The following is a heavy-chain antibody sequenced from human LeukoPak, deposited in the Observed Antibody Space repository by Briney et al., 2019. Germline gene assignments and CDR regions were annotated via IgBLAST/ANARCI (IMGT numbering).Heavy chain of an antibody. CDR2: ISGSGGGT. CDR3: AKFSGNYYDSNDYGHLDY. CDR1: GFTFGTYA. Sequence: GGSLRLSCAASGFTFGTYAMSWVRQAPGKGLEWVSGISGSGGGTDYADSVKGRLTISRDNPKNTLYLQMNSLRAEDTAVYYCAKFSGNYYDSNDYGHLDYWGQGTLVTVSS. V-gene: IGHV3-23*01. J-gene: IGHJ4*02. D-gene: IGHD3-22*01.